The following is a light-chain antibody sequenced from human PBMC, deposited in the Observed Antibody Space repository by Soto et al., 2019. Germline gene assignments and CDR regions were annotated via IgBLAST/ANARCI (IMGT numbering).Light chain of an antibody. CDR3: QQRTSWPGT. CDR2: GTS. V-gene: IGKV3-15*01. CDR1: QNISRS. J-gene: IGKJ2*01. Sequence: EIVMTQSPVTLSVSPGERATLSCRASQNISRSLAWYQQKPGQGPSLLIYGTSTRAGGVPARFSGGGSGTDFTLTISSLEPEDFAVYYCQQRTSWPGTFGQGTKVDIK.